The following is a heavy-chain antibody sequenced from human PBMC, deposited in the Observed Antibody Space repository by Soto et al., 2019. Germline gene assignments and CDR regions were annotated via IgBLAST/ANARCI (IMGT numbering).Heavy chain of an antibody. V-gene: IGHV4-34*01. D-gene: IGHD3-22*01. CDR3: ARGRVAITMIVVVITNNWFDP. Sequence: PSETLSLTCAVYGGSFSGYYWSWIRQPPGKGLEWIGEINHSGSTNYNPSLKSRVTISVDTSKNQFSLKLSSVTAADTAVYYCARGRVAITMIVVVITNNWFDPWGQGXLVTVSS. CDR2: INHSGST. CDR1: GGSFSGYY. J-gene: IGHJ5*02.